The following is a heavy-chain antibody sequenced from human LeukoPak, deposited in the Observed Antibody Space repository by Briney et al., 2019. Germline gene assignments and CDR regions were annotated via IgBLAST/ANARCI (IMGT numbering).Heavy chain of an antibody. CDR1: GFTFSSYA. D-gene: IGHD3-22*01. J-gene: IGHJ3*02. CDR3: PIEPGVGSSGYPPGAFDI. CDR2: ISDSGGST. Sequence: PGGSLRLSCAASGFTFSSYAMSWVRQAPGKGLEWVSAISDSGGSTYYADSVKGRYTISRDNSKNTLYLQMNSLRAEDTAVYYCPIEPGVGSSGYPPGAFDIWGQGTMVTVSS. V-gene: IGHV3-23*01.